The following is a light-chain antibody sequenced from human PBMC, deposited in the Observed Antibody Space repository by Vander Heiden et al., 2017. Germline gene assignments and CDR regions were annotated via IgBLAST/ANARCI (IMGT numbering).Light chain of an antibody. CDR1: QSISSY. J-gene: IGKJ2*01. V-gene: IGKV1-39*01. CDR2: AAS. Sequence: TQMTQSPSSLYASVGDRVTLTCRASQSISSYLDWYQQKPGKAPKLLIYAASSRQSGVPSRFSGSGYGKDFTLTISSRQPEDFAAYYCQQNDSNPLFTFGQGTKVEIK. CDR3: QQNDSNPLFT.